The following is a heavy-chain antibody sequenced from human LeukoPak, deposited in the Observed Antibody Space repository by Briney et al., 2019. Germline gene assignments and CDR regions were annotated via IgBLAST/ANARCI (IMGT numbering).Heavy chain of an antibody. CDR1: GFNFKEYY. CDR3: AKDHGYYDILTGYYYFDY. V-gene: IGHV3-11*01. J-gene: IGHJ4*02. CDR2: ISSSGNDI. D-gene: IGHD3-9*01. Sequence: GGSLRLSCETVGFNFKEYYMSWIRQAPGKALEWISYISSSGNDISYADSVKGRFTISRDNSKNTLYLQMNSLRAEDTAVYYCAKDHGYYDILTGYYYFDYWGQGTLVTVSS.